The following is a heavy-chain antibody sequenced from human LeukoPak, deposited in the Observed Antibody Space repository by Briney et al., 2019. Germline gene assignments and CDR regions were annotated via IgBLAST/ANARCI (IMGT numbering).Heavy chain of an antibody. D-gene: IGHD6-13*01. CDR2: ISSSSSSK. V-gene: IGHV3-21*01. CDR1: GFTFSFYS. Sequence: PGGSLRLSCGASGFTFSFYSMNCVRQAPGKGLEWVSTISSSSSSKYYADSVRGRFTISRDNAKNSLYLQMSSRRVENTAMYYCATDLDSSSCAFGGQGTLVTVSS. J-gene: IGHJ4*02. CDR3: ATDLDSSSCAF.